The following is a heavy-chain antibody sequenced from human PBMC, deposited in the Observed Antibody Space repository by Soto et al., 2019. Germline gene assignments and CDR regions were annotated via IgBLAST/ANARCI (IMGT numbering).Heavy chain of an antibody. CDR3: GREEVQAFRYGDFEVVCYYGMGV. CDR1: GFTLSDYE. D-gene: IGHD4-17*01. J-gene: IGHJ6*02. Sequence: EVQLVESGGGLVQPGGSLRLSCAASGFTLSDYEMNWVRQAPGQGLEWVSYISSSGTTIYYSDSVKGHFTISRDNAKNSVYLQMNGLRAEDTAVYFCGREEVQAFRYGDFEVVCYYGMGVWGQGTRVTVSS. CDR2: ISSSGTTI. V-gene: IGHV3-48*03.